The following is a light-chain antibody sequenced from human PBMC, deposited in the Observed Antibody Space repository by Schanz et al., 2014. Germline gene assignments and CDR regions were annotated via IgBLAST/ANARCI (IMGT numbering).Light chain of an antibody. Sequence: EIVLTQSPGTLSLSPGERATLSCRASQSVSSSYLAWYQQKPGQAPRLLMFDASNRATGIPARFSGSGSGADFTLTISRLEPEDFAVYYCQQRSNWPRTFGQGTKVEIK. CDR3: QQRSNWPRT. V-gene: IGKV3D-20*02. CDR1: QSVSSSY. CDR2: DAS. J-gene: IGKJ1*01.